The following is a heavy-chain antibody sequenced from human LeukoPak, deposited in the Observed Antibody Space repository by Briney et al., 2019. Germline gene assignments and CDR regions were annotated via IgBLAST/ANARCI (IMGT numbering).Heavy chain of an antibody. J-gene: IGHJ4*02. CDR1: AFTFSSYA. Sequence: GGSLRLSCAASAFTFSSYAMSWVRQAPGKGLEWVSVVSGSGDVTHYADSVKGRFGISRDNSKSTLYLQINSRRAEYTAVYYCAKHYYDSRDYRVFYYCGQGTLVTVSS. CDR3: AKHYYDSRDYRVFYY. V-gene: IGHV3-23*01. CDR2: VSGSGDVT. D-gene: IGHD3-22*01.